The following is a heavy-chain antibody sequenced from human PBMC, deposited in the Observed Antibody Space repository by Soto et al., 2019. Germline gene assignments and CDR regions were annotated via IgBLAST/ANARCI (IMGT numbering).Heavy chain of an antibody. D-gene: IGHD5-18*01. CDR3: ARERDTAFDY. CDR1: GYTLTSHY. CDR2: ISPSGGST. V-gene: IGHV1-46*03. Sequence: ASVKVSCKASGYTLTSHYMHWVRQAPGQGLEWMGIISPSGGSTTYAQKFQGRVTMTRDTFTSTVYMDLSSLRSEDTAVYYCARERDTAFDYWGQGTLVTVSS. J-gene: IGHJ4*02.